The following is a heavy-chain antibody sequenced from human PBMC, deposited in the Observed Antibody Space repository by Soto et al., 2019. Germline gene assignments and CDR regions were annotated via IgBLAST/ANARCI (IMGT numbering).Heavy chain of an antibody. J-gene: IGHJ6*02. D-gene: IGHD3-10*01. V-gene: IGHV4-39*01. CDR1: GGSISSSSYY. Sequence: SETLSLTCTVSGGSISSSSYYWGWIRQPPGKGLEWIGSIYYSGSTYYKQSLKSRVTISVDTYKNQFSLKLSSVPAADTAVYYCARHCGYYYGSGSYCYYYYYGMDVWGQVNTVT. CDR3: ARHCGYYYGSGSYCYYYYYGMDV. CDR2: IYYSGST.